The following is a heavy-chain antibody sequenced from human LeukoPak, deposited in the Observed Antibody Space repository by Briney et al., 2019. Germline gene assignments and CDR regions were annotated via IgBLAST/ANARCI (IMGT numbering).Heavy chain of an antibody. D-gene: IGHD3-10*01. CDR3: ARDGWFGDYNWFDP. CDR2: ISSASNTI. V-gene: IGHV3-48*01. J-gene: IGHJ5*02. Sequence: RGSLRLSCAASGFTFSSYSMNWVRQAPGKGLEWISYISSASNTIYYADSVKGRFTISRDNAKNSVYLQMNSLRAEDTAMYYCARDGWFGDYNWFDPWGQGTLVTVSS. CDR1: GFTFSSYS.